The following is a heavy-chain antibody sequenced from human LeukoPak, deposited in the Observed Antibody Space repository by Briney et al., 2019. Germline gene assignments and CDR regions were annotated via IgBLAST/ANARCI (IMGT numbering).Heavy chain of an antibody. CDR2: IHYRGNT. Sequence: SETLSLTCTVSGGSTRNYCWSWVRRPPGKGLQWIGYIHYRGNTDYSPSLKSRVTISSDTSRISLKVTSVTAADTAVYCCARHLSNYGSGTYTAFDIWGQGAMVTVSS. D-gene: IGHD3-10*01. CDR3: ARHLSNYGSGTYTAFDI. J-gene: IGHJ3*02. CDR1: GGSTRNYC. V-gene: IGHV4-59*08.